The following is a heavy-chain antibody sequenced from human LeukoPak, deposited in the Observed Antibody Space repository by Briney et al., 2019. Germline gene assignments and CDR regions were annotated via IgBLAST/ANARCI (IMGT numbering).Heavy chain of an antibody. Sequence: PSETLSLTCAVYGGSFSGYYWSWIRQPPGKGLEWIGEINHSGSTNYNPPLKSRVTISVDTSKNQFSLKLSSVTAADTAVYYCARGVISSVDYWGQGTLVTVSS. CDR3: ARGVISSVDY. CDR2: INHSGST. CDR1: GGSFSGYY. V-gene: IGHV4-34*01. D-gene: IGHD3-10*01. J-gene: IGHJ4*02.